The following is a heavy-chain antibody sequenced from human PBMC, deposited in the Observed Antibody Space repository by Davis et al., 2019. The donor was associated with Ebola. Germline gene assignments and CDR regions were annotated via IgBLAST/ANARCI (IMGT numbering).Heavy chain of an antibody. Sequence: GESLKISCAASGFTFSNAWMSWVRQAPGKGLEWVGRIKSKTDGGTTDYAAPVKGRFTISRDDSKNTLYLQMNSLKTEDTAVYYCTTDRVGETYYDILTGYYSYFDYWGQGTLVTVSS. J-gene: IGHJ4*02. D-gene: IGHD3-9*01. V-gene: IGHV3-15*01. CDR2: IKSKTDGGTT. CDR1: GFTFSNAW. CDR3: TTDRVGETYYDILTGYYSYFDY.